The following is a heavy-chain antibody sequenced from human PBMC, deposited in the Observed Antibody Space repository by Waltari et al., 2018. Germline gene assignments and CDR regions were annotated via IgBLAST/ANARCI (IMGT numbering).Heavy chain of an antibody. Sequence: QVQLQESGPGLVKPSETLSLTCTVSGGSISSYYWSWLRQPPGKGLEWIGYIYYSGNTNYNPSLKGRVTISVDTSKNQFSLKLSSVTAADTAVYYCARVRRYDSSGYYTFDPWGQGTLVTVSS. CDR3: ARVRRYDSSGYYTFDP. CDR1: GGSISSYY. J-gene: IGHJ5*02. V-gene: IGHV4-59*01. CDR2: IYYSGNT. D-gene: IGHD3-22*01.